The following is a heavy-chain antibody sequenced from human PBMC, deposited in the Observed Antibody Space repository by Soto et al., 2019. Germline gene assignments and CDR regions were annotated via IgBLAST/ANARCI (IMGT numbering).Heavy chain of an antibody. D-gene: IGHD1-26*01. CDR2: ISGSGGST. V-gene: IGHV3-23*01. CDR3: AKDLGSYYGNYYYYYGMDV. Sequence: GGSLRLSCAASGFTFSSYAMSWVRQAPGKGLEWVSAISGSGGSTYYADSVKGRFTISRDNSKNTLYLQMNSLRAEDTAVYHCAKDLGSYYGNYYYYYGMDVWGQGTTVTVSS. J-gene: IGHJ6*02. CDR1: GFTFSSYA.